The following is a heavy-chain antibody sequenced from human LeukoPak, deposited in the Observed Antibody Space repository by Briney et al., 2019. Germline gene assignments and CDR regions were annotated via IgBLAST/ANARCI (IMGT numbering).Heavy chain of an antibody. V-gene: IGHV4-4*07. D-gene: IGHD2-15*01. CDR2: IYTSGST. Sequence: SETLSLTCTVSGGSISSYYWSWTRQPAGKGLEWIGRIYTSGSTNYNPSLKSRVTMSVDTSKNKFSLKLSSVTAADTAVYYCARLCGDAVGYWFDPWGQGTLVTVSS. J-gene: IGHJ5*02. CDR3: ARLCGDAVGYWFDP. CDR1: GGSISSYY.